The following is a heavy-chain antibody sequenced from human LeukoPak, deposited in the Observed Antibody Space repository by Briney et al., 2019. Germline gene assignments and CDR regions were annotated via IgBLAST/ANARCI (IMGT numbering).Heavy chain of an antibody. CDR2: ISPSSSTI. D-gene: IGHD6-13*01. CDR3: ARGLGPGAAPFRYFDL. V-gene: IGHV3-48*02. J-gene: IGHJ2*01. CDR1: GFTFNSYS. Sequence: GGSLRLSCAASGFTFNSYSMNWVRQAPGKGLDWVSYISPSSSTIFYADSVEGRFTISRDNAKNSLYLQMISLRDEDTALYYCARGLGPGAAPFRYFDLWGRGTLVTVSS.